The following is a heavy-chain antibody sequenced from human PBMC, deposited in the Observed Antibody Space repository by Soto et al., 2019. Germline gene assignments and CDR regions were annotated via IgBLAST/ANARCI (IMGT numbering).Heavy chain of an antibody. CDR2: NIPIFGTT. J-gene: IGHJ3*02. CDR3: ARELPAGPGTSREDAFDI. CDR1: GGTFSNYA. D-gene: IGHD2-2*01. V-gene: IGHV1-69*15. Sequence: QVQLVQSGAEVKKPGSSVKVSCKASGGTFSNYAFSWVRQAPGQGLDWMGTNIPIFGTTNFSQKFQGRVTMTADDSTTYVYMELSSLRSDATAVYYCARELPAGPGTSREDAFDIWCQGTTVTVSS.